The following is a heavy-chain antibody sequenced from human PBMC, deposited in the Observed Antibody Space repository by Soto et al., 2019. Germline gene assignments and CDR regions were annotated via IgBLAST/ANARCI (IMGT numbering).Heavy chain of an antibody. J-gene: IGHJ3*02. CDR1: GESFSAYY. CDR3: ATVNPRGGYLNGFDI. CDR2: ISQSGKT. V-gene: IGHV4-34*01. D-gene: IGHD1-26*01. Sequence: QVQLQQWGAGLLKPSETLSLTCAVYGESFSAYYWTWIRQPPGKGPEWVGEISQSGKTSYCPSLQSRVTMSVDTSKNQFSINLTAVAAADTAVYSCATVNPRGGYLNGFDIWRPGTMVTVS.